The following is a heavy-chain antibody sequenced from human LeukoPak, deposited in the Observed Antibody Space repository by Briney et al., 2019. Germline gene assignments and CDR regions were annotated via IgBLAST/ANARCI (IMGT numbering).Heavy chain of an antibody. CDR1: GFTFTSHW. J-gene: IGHJ4*02. Sequence: PGGSLRLSCAASGFTFTSHWMSWVRQAPGKGLEWVARMNLDGSEKYYVDSVKGRFTISRDNAKTSLYLQMNSLRAEDTAVYYCAKDFSYYDSSGSGPDYWGQGTLVTVSS. CDR2: MNLDGSEK. CDR3: AKDFSYYDSSGSGPDY. V-gene: IGHV3-7*01. D-gene: IGHD3-22*01.